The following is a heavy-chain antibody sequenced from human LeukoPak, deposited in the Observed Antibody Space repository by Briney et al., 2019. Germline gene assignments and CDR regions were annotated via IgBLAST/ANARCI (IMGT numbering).Heavy chain of an antibody. CDR1: GFTFSDYY. CDR3: AKASLLLDAFDI. J-gene: IGHJ3*02. CDR2: ISGSGNST. D-gene: IGHD3-22*01. Sequence: GGSLRLSCAASGFTFSDYYMSWIRQAPGKGLEWVSTISGSGNSTYYADSVKGRFTISRDNSKNTLYLQMNSLRAEDTALYYCAKASLLLDAFDIWGQGTMVIVSS. V-gene: IGHV3-23*01.